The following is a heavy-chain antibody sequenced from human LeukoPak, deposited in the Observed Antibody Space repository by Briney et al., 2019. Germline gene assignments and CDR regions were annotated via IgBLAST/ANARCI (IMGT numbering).Heavy chain of an antibody. J-gene: IGHJ4*02. CDR3: ARDFRDYRDYVAYFDS. V-gene: IGHV3-21*01. CDR1: GFTFSSYS. CDR2: ISSSSSYK. Sequence: GGSLRLSCVASGFTFSSYSMNWVRQAPGKGLEWVSSISSSSSYKYYTDSVKGRFTISRDNAKNSLYLQMNSLKVEDTAVYYCARDFRDYRDYVAYFDSWGQGTLVTVSS. D-gene: IGHD4-17*01.